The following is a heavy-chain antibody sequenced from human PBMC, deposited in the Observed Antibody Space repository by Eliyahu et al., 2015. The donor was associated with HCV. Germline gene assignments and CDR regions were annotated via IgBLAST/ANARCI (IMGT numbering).Heavy chain of an antibody. CDR1: GFTFSSYG. J-gene: IGHJ4*02. CDR3: AREKRMGSWGTYGYYFDY. D-gene: IGHD6-13*01. V-gene: IGHV3-33*01. Sequence: QVQLVESGGGVVQPGRSLRLSCAASGFTFSSYGMHWVRQAPGKGLEWVAVIWYDGSNKYYADSVKGRFTISRDNSKNTLYLQMNSLRAEDTAVYYCAREKRMGSWGTYGYYFDYWGQGTLVTVSS. CDR2: IWYDGSNK.